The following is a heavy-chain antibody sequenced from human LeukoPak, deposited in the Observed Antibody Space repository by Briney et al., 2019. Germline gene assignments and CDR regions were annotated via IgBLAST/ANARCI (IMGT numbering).Heavy chain of an antibody. V-gene: IGHV3-15*01. CDR3: AKQPWIQLWPSSYYFDY. CDR1: GFTFSNAW. J-gene: IGHJ4*02. D-gene: IGHD5-18*01. CDR2: IKSKTDGGTT. Sequence: GGSLRLSCAASGFTFSNAWMSWVRQAPGKGLEWVGRIKSKTDGGTTDYAAPVKGRFTISRDDSKNTLYLQMNSLRAEDTAVYYCAKQPWIQLWPSSYYFDYWGQGTLVTVSS.